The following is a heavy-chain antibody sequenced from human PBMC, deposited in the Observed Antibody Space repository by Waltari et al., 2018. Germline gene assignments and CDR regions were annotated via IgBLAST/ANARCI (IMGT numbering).Heavy chain of an antibody. CDR3: ARGHGSSAGVYDFDD. V-gene: IGHV4-4*07. CDR1: GGSISSYY. J-gene: IGHJ4*02. CDR2: INTGGST. D-gene: IGHD6-6*01. Sequence: VQLQESGPGLVKPSKTLSLTCTVSGGSISSYYCSWIRQPGGKGVEWVRRINTGGSTNYDPYLQRRVTMSVDTSKSPVSLKLSRVTAEDTAVYYCARGHGSSAGVYDFDDWGQGTLVTVSS.